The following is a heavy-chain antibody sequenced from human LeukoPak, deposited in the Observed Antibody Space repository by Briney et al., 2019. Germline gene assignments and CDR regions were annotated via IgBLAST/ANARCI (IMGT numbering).Heavy chain of an antibody. Sequence: ASVKVSCKASGYTFTSYGISWVRQAPGQGLEWMGWISAYNGNTNYAQKLQGRATMTTDTSTSTAYMELRSLRSDDTAVYYCARLAFYDFWSGYLDSWGQGTLVTVSS. CDR2: ISAYNGNT. V-gene: IGHV1-18*01. D-gene: IGHD3-3*01. CDR3: ARLAFYDFWSGYLDS. J-gene: IGHJ4*02. CDR1: GYTFTSYG.